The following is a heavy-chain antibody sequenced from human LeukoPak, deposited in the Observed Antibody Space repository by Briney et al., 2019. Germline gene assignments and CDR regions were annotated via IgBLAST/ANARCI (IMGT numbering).Heavy chain of an antibody. D-gene: IGHD6-6*01. V-gene: IGHV4-38-2*02. J-gene: IGHJ4*02. CDR3: ARDRPGSSSPVDY. CDR1: GYSISSGYY. CDR2: IYHSGST. Sequence: PSETLSLTCTVSGYSISSGYYWGWIRQPPGKGLEWIGSIYHSGSTYYNPSLKSRVTISVDTSKNQFSLNLSSVTAADTAVYYCARDRPGSSSPVDYWGQGTLVTVSS.